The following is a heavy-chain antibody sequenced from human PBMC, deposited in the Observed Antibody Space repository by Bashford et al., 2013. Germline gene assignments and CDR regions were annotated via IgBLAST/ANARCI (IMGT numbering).Heavy chain of an antibody. CDR3: ARELRPNGMDV. V-gene: IGHV1-69*06. J-gene: IGHJ6*02. Sequence: SVKVSCKASGGPFSSYGFSWVRQAPGQGLEWMGGIIPIFGTANYAQKFQGRVTITADKSTSTAYMELSSLRSEDTAVYYCARELRPNGMDVWGQGTTVTVSS. CDR2: IIPIFGTA. CDR1: GGPFSSYG. D-gene: IGHD3-16*01.